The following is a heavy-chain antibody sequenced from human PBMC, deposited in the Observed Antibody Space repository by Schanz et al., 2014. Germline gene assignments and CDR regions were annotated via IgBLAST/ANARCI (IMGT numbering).Heavy chain of an antibody. CDR1: GGSMSSFY. Sequence: QVQLQESGPGLVKPSETLSLTCTVSGGSMSSFYWNWIRQPAGKGLEWIGRISTSGSTNYNPSLSFRPSLSRGTTKSHFSSGLRPLPAADTAVYYCATWRGDDSGGHGQFDYWGQGALVTVSS. CDR3: ATWRGDDSGGHGQFDY. CDR2: ISTSGST. V-gene: IGHV4-4*07. J-gene: IGHJ4*02. D-gene: IGHD3-22*01.